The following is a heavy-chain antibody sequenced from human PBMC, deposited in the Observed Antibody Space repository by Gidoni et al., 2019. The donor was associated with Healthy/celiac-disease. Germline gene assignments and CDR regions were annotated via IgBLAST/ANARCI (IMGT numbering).Heavy chain of an antibody. CDR3: ARGGFVVVTASRSGWFDP. Sequence: QVQLVQSGAEVKKHGASVKVSCKASGYTFTSYYMHWVRQAPGQGLEWMGIINPSGGSTSYAQKFQGRGTMTRDTSTSTVYMELSSLRSEDTAVDYCARGGFVVVTASRSGWFDPWGQGTLVTVSS. D-gene: IGHD2-21*02. J-gene: IGHJ5*02. CDR2: INPSGGST. CDR1: GYTFTSYY. V-gene: IGHV1-46*01.